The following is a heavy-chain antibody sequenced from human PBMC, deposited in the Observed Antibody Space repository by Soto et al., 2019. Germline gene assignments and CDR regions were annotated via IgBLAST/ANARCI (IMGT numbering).Heavy chain of an antibody. CDR2: MNPNSGNT. CDR3: ARERGCSGDSCYFFDY. J-gene: IGHJ4*02. Sequence: ASVKVSCKASGYTFTSYDINWVRQATGQGLEWMGWMNPNSGNTGYAQKFQGRVTMTRNTSISTAYMELSSLRSEDTAVYYCARERGCSGDSCYFFDYWGQGNLVTVSS. D-gene: IGHD2-15*01. CDR1: GYTFTSYD. V-gene: IGHV1-8*01.